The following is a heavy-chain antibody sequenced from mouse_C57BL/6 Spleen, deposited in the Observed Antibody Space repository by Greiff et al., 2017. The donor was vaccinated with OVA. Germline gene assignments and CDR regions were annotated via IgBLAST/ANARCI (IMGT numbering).Heavy chain of an antibody. CDR2: IDPSDSYT. CDR1: GYTFTSYW. D-gene: IGHD3-2*02. J-gene: IGHJ2*01. Sequence: QVQLQQSGAELVMPGASVKLSCKASGYTFTSYWMHWVKQRPGQGLEWIGEIDPSDSYTNYNQKFKGKSTLTVDKSSSTAYMQLSSLTSEDSAVYYCASRLFDYWGQGTTLTVSS. CDR3: ASRLFDY. V-gene: IGHV1-69*01.